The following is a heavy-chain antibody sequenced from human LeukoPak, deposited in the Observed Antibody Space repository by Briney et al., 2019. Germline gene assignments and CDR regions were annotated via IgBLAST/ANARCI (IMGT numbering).Heavy chain of an antibody. J-gene: IGHJ4*02. Sequence: PGGSLRLSCAASGFTSTNFAMNWVRQAPGKGLEWVSAISGGGDRTYYAASVKGRFTISSDYSKETVYLQMDGLRVEETAGYYCAKDKFISGGPCFSTDWGQGTLVTVSS. CDR3: AKDKFISGGPCFSTD. CDR1: GFTSTNFA. CDR2: ISGGGDRT. D-gene: IGHD2-15*01. V-gene: IGHV3-23*01.